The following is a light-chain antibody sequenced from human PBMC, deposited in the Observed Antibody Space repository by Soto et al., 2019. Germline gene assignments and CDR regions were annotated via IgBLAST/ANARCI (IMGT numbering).Light chain of an antibody. Sequence: DIVLTQSPGTLSLSPWERATLSCRARQSVSSSYLAWYQQRPGQAPRLLIYGASIRATGIPDRFSGSGSGTDFTLTISRLEPEDFAVYFCQQHGSSPWTFGQGPKV. CDR2: GAS. CDR3: QQHGSSPWT. J-gene: IGKJ1*01. V-gene: IGKV3-20*01. CDR1: QSVSSSY.